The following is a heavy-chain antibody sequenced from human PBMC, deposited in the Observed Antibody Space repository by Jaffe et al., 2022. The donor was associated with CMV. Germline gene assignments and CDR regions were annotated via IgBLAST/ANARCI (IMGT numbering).Heavy chain of an antibody. Sequence: QLQLQESGPGLVKPSETLSLTCTVSGGSISSSSYYWGWIRQPPGKGLEWIGSIYYSGSTYYNPSLKSRVTISVDTSKNQFSLKLSSVTAADTAVYYCASYPTVGATGWFDPWGQGTLVTVSS. D-gene: IGHD1-26*01. CDR2: IYYSGST. CDR3: ASYPTVGATGWFDP. J-gene: IGHJ5*02. V-gene: IGHV4-39*01. CDR1: GGSISSSSYY.